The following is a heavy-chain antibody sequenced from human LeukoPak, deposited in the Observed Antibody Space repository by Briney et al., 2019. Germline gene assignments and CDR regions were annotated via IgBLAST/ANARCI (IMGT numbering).Heavy chain of an antibody. CDR3: ASGGQGGSYFDMDV. CDR1: TFTVISNY. V-gene: IGHV3-53*01. CDR2: IYSGGIT. Sequence: GGSLRLSCAASTFTVISNYMSWVRQAPGKGLEWVSVIYSGGITFYADSVKGRFTISRDNSKNTLYLQMNSLRAEDTALYYCASGGQGGSYFDMDVWGKGTTVTVS. D-gene: IGHD2-15*01. J-gene: IGHJ6*03.